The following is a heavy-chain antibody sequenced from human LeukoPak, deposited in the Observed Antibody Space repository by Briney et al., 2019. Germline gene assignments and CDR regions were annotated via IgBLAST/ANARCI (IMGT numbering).Heavy chain of an antibody. J-gene: IGHJ6*02. CDR3: ARGITMIVVVIDGMDV. CDR2: IIPIFGTA. V-gene: IGHV1-69*05. D-gene: IGHD3-22*01. CDR1: GGTFSSYA. Sequence: ASVKVSCKASGGTFSSYAISWVRQAPGQGLEWMGGIIPIFGTANYAQKSQGRVTMTRDTSISTAYMELSRLRSDDTAVYYCARGITMIVVVIDGMDVWGQGTTVTVSS.